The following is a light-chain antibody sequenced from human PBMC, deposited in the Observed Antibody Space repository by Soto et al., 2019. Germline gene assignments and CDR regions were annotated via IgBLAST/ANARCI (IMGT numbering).Light chain of an antibody. J-gene: IGLJ1*01. Sequence: QSALTQPASVSGSPGQWITISCTGTSSDVGDYNYVSWYQQYPGKAPKLLIYEVSNRPSGVSNRFSGSKSGNTASLTISGLQAEDEAEYYCSSYTSSSTRVFGTGTKVTVL. CDR1: SSDVGDYNY. CDR2: EVS. V-gene: IGLV2-14*01. CDR3: SSYTSSSTRV.